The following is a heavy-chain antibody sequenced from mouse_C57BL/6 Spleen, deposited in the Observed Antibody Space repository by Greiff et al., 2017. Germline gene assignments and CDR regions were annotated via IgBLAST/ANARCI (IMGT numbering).Heavy chain of an antibody. Sequence: EVKLVESGAELVRPGASVKLSCTASGFNFTGYYMHWVKQRPEQGLEWIGVIDPGNGDTDYTSKFQGKTTIAADKSSITAYLQLSSLTSVDTAVCYCTRFPFACWGQGTLVTVSA. V-gene: IGHV14-4*01. CDR1: GFNFTGYY. J-gene: IGHJ3*01. CDR3: TRFPFAC. CDR2: IDPGNGDT.